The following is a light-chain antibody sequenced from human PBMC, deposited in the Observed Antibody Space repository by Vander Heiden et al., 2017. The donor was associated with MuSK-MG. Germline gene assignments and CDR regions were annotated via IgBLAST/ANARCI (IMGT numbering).Light chain of an antibody. J-gene: IGKJ1*01. CDR2: AAS. CDR3: QHRHSTPRT. Sequence: DIQMTQSPSSLSASVGDRVTITCRASQSISSYLNWYQQKPGKAPKLLIYAASSLQSGVPSRFSGSGSGTDFTLTISRRQPEDFATYYCQHRHSTPRTFGQGTKVEIK. CDR1: QSISSY. V-gene: IGKV1-39*01.